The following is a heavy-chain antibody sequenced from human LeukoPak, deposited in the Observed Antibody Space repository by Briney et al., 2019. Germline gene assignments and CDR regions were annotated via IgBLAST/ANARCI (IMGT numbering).Heavy chain of an antibody. CDR1: GFTFSTYW. Sequence: PGGSLRLSCAASGFTFSTYWMSWVRQAPGKGLEWVANIKQDGSQKHYVDSVKGRFTLSRDNARNSVYLQMSSLRAEDTAVYYCARDYDYGFDYWGQGTLVTVSS. D-gene: IGHD4-17*01. CDR2: IKQDGSQK. CDR3: ARDYDYGFDY. J-gene: IGHJ4*02. V-gene: IGHV3-7*01.